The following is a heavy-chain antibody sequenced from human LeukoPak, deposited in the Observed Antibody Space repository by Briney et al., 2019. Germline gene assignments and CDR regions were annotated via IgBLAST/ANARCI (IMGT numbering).Heavy chain of an antibody. D-gene: IGHD5-12*01. V-gene: IGHV1-3*01. CDR2: INAGNGNT. CDR3: ARAGYSGYGLYYYYYYMDV. J-gene: IGHJ6*03. Sequence: ASVKVSCKASGYTFTSYAMHWVRQAPGQRLEWMGWINAGNGNTKYSQEFQGRVTITRDTSASTAYMELSRLRSDDTAVYYCARAGYSGYGLYYYYYYMDVWGKGTTVTVSS. CDR1: GYTFTSYA.